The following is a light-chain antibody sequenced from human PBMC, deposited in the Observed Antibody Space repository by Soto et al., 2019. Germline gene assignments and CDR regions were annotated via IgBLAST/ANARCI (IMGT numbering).Light chain of an antibody. Sequence: EIVLTQSPGTLSLSPGEGATVSCRVSQSINSKSLVWYQRKFGQAPRLLIYNTSSRATGIPDRFSGSGSGTDFTLSISRLEPEDFAVYYCQQYGGSPRYTFGQGTNLEIK. CDR1: QSINSKS. V-gene: IGKV3-20*01. CDR2: NTS. CDR3: QQYGGSPRYT. J-gene: IGKJ2*01.